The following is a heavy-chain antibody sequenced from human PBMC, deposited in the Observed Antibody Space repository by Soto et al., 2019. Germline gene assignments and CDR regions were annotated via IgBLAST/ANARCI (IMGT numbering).Heavy chain of an antibody. CDR3: ARSPAGSYSDFDY. J-gene: IGHJ4*02. D-gene: IGHD1-26*01. CDR2: IKQDGSEK. V-gene: IGHV3-7*01. Sequence: PGGSLRLSCAASGFTFSSYWMSWVRQAPGKGLEWVANIKQDGSEKYYVDSVKGRFTISRDNAKNSLYLQMNSLRAEDTAVYYCARSPAGSYSDFDYWGQGTLVTVSS. CDR1: GFTFSSYW.